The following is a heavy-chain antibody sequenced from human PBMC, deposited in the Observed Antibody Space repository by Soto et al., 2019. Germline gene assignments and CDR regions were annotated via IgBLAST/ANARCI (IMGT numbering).Heavy chain of an antibody. CDR2: ISYDETAT. J-gene: IGHJ5*02. D-gene: IGHD5-18*01. CDR3: AREVRGRGYPNWFDP. Sequence: QVQLVESGGGVVQPGTSLRLSCAASGFTFSGYGVHWVRQAPGKGLEWVATISYDETATYYSDSVKGRFTISRDNSKNTLFLQMNSLRAEDTAVYYCAREVRGRGYPNWFDPWGQGTLVTVSS. V-gene: IGHV3-30*03. CDR1: GFTFSGYG.